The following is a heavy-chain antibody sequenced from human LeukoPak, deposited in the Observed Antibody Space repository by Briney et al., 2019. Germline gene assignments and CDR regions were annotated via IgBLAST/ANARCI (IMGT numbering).Heavy chain of an antibody. V-gene: IGHV3-23*01. D-gene: IGHD3-10*01. CDR2: ISGSGGST. Sequence: GGSLRLSCAASGFTFSSYAMSWVRQSPGKGLEWVSAISGSGGSTYYADSVKGRFTISRDNSKNTLYLQMNSLRAEDTAVYYCAKIHYGSGRPGDYWGQGTLVTVSS. J-gene: IGHJ4*02. CDR1: GFTFSSYA. CDR3: AKIHYGSGRPGDY.